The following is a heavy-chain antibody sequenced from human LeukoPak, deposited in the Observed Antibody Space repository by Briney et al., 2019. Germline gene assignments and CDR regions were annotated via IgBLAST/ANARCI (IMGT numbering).Heavy chain of an antibody. D-gene: IGHD1-26*01. CDR3: ARDKIVGPTTLDY. CDR1: GFTFSGYW. CDR2: IKQDGSEI. Sequence: GGSLRLSCAASGFTFSGYWMSWVRQTLDKGLEWVATIKQDGSEIYYVDSVKGRFTISRDNAENSLYLQMNSLRADDTAVYYCARDKIVGPTTLDYWGQGTLVTVSS. V-gene: IGHV3-7*01. J-gene: IGHJ4*02.